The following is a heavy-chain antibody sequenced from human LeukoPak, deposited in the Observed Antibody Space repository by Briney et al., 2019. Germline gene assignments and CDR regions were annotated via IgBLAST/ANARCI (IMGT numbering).Heavy chain of an antibody. D-gene: IGHD2-2*01. CDR1: GGSFSGYY. Sequence: QPSETLSLTCAVYGGSFSGYYWSWIRQPPGKGLEWIGEINHSGSTNYNPSLKSRVTISVDTSKNQFSLKLSSVTAADTAVYYCARSPFLVVPAAISNWFDPWGQGTLVTVSS. CDR2: INHSGST. CDR3: ARSPFLVVPAAISNWFDP. V-gene: IGHV4-34*01. J-gene: IGHJ5*02.